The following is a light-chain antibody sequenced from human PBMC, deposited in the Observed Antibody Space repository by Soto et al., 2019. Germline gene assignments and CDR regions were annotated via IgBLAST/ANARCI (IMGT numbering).Light chain of an antibody. CDR1: QDVSDS. CDR2: VAS. CDR3: HQYKNWPPT. V-gene: IGKV3-15*01. Sequence: ERVMTQSPATLSVSPGERATLSCRASQDVSDSLAWYQQTPGQAPRLLVYVASNRATGIPARFSGSGSGTDFTLTISSLQSEDFAVYYCHQYKNWPPTFGQGTKVDIK. J-gene: IGKJ1*01.